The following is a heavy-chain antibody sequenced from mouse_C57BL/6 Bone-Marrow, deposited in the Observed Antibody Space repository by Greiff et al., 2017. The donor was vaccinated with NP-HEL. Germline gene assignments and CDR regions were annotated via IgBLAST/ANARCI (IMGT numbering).Heavy chain of an antibody. CDR1: GFTFSSYG. D-gene: IGHD1-1*01. J-gene: IGHJ4*01. V-gene: IGHV5-6*01. CDR2: ISSGGSYT. CDR3: ARRGGSDYAMDY. Sequence: DVQLQESGGDLVKPGGSLKLSCAASGFTFSSYGMSWVRQTPDKRLEWVATISSGGSYTYYPDSVKGRFPISRDNAKNTPYLQMSSLKSEDTAMYYCARRGGSDYAMDYWGQGTSVTVSS.